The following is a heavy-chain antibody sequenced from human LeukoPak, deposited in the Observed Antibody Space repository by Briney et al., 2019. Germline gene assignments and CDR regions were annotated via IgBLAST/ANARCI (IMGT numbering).Heavy chain of an antibody. J-gene: IGHJ6*02. Sequence: ASVKVSCKASGYTFTSYDINWVRQATGQGLEWMGWMNPNSGNAGYAQKFQGRVTMTRNTSISTAYMELSSLRSEDTAVYYCARYDYYYYGMDVWGQGTTVTVSS. CDR2: MNPNSGNA. V-gene: IGHV1-8*01. CDR3: ARYDYYYYGMDV. CDR1: GYTFTSYD.